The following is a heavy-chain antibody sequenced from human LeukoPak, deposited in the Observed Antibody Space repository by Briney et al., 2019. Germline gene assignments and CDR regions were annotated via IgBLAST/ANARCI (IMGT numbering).Heavy chain of an antibody. Sequence: SETLSLTCTVSGGSISSYYWSWLRQPPGKGLEWIGYIYYSGSTNYNPSLKSRVTISVDTSKNQFSLRLSSVTAADTAVYYCARRTGCSGGSCYVDYWGQGTLVTVSS. CDR3: ARRTGCSGGSCYVDY. J-gene: IGHJ4*02. V-gene: IGHV4-59*08. CDR2: IYYSGST. D-gene: IGHD2-15*01. CDR1: GGSISSYY.